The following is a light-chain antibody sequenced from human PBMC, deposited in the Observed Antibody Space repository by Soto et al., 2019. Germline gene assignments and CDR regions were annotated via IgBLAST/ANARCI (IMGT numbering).Light chain of an antibody. J-gene: IGLJ1*01. CDR1: SRDVVSYKL. V-gene: IGLV2-23*01. CDR2: EGG. Sequence: SALTQPASVSGSPGQSITISCTGASRDVVSYKLVSWYQQHPGKAPKLIIYEGGKRPSGVSDRFSGAKSGNTASLTISGLQAEDEADYYCCSYATTSTPYVFGTGTKVTV. CDR3: CSYATTSTPYV.